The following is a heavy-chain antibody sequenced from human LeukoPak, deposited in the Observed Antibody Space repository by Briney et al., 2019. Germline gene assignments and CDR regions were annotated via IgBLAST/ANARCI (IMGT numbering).Heavy chain of an antibody. V-gene: IGHV1-18*01. CDR1: GYNFDKFG. J-gene: IGHJ4*02. D-gene: IGHD6-13*01. CDR3: ARDTPQHLKRYDY. CDR2: INTHNGNT. Sequence: ASVTVSCKASGYNFDKFGIAWVRQAPGQGLEWMGWINTHNGNTKYAQQYQGRVTMTTDISTSTVYMELRSLRSDDTAVYFCARDTPQHLKRYDYWGQGTQVTVSS.